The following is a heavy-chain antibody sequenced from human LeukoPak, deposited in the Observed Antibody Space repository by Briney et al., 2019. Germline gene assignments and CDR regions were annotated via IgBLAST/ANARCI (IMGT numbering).Heavy chain of an antibody. J-gene: IGHJ4*02. D-gene: IGHD6-6*01. CDR2: IIPIFGTA. CDR3: ARPRYSSSSFYFDY. CDR1: GGTFSSYA. V-gene: IGHV1-69*05. Sequence: SVKVSCKASGGTFSSYAISWVRQAPGQGLEWMGGIIPIFGTANYAQKFQGRVTITTDESTSTAYMELSSLRSEGTAVYYCARPRYSSSSFYFDYWGQGTLVTVSS.